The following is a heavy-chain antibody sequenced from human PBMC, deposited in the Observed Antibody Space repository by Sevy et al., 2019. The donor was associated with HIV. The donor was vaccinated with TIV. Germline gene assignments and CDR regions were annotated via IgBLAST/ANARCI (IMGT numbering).Heavy chain of an antibody. J-gene: IGHJ4*02. V-gene: IGHV4-59*01. CDR3: ARGGRYSSGWYD. D-gene: IGHD6-19*01. Sequence: SETLSITCTVSGGSISSYYWSWIRQPPGKGLEWIGYIYYSGSTNYNPSLKSRVTISVDTSKNQFSLKLSSVTAADTAVYYCARGGRYSSGWYDWGQGTLVTVSS. CDR1: GGSISSYY. CDR2: IYYSGST.